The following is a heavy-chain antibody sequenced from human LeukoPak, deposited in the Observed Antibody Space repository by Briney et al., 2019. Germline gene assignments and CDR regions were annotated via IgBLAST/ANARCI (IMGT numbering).Heavy chain of an antibody. V-gene: IGHV3-11*03. CDR2: ISSSSSYI. CDR1: GFTFSDYY. CDR3: AGYRGGDYSMDV. J-gene: IGHJ6*02. D-gene: IGHD1-26*01. Sequence: PGGSLRLSCAASGFTFSDYYMSWIRQAPGKGLEWVSHISSSSSYINYADSVKGRFTISRDNAKNSLYLQMNSLRAEDTGVYYCAGYRGGDYSMDVWGQGTTVTVSS.